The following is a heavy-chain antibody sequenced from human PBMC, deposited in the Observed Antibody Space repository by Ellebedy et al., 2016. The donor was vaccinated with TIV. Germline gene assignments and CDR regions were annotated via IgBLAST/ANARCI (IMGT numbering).Heavy chain of an antibody. CDR1: GTPTRSDNW. Sequence: MPSETLSLTCAVSGTPTRSDNWWSWLRQAPGKGLEWIGEIGPTRSTNYNPSLKRRVAVSVDESNNEFSLKLSSLTAADTAVYYCARVRGGCSKTSCYPDPWGQGTQVTVSS. D-gene: IGHD2-2*01. V-gene: IGHV4-4*02. CDR3: ARVRGGCSKTSCYPDP. J-gene: IGHJ5*02. CDR2: IGPTRST.